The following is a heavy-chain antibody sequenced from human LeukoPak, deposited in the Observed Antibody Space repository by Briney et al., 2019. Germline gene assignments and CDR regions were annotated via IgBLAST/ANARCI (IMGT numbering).Heavy chain of an antibody. CDR1: GGSFSGYY. J-gene: IGHJ4*02. CDR3: ARGGYYYGSGSYYTIDY. Sequence: SETLSLTCAVYGGSFSGYYWSWIRQPPGKGLEWIGEINHSGSTNYNPSLKSRVTISVDTSKNQFSLKLSSVTAADTAVHYCARGGYYYGSGSYYTIDYWGQGTLVTVSS. CDR2: INHSGST. D-gene: IGHD3-10*01. V-gene: IGHV4-34*01.